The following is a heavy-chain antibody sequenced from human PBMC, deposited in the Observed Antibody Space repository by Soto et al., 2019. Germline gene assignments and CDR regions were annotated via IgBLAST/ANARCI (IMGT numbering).Heavy chain of an antibody. D-gene: IGHD2-2*01. V-gene: IGHV3-30-3*01. CDR3: ARGPSSLTPFDY. Sequence: GGSLRLSCAASGFTFSSYAMPWVRQAPGKGLEWVAVISYDGSNKYYADSVKGRFTISRDNSKNTLYLQMNSLRAEDTAVYYCARGPSSLTPFDYWGQGTLVTVSS. CDR2: ISYDGSNK. J-gene: IGHJ4*02. CDR1: GFTFSSYA.